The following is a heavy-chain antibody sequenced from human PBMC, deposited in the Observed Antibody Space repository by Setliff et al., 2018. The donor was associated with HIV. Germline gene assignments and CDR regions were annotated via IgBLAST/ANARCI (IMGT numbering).Heavy chain of an antibody. Sequence: SVKVSCKASGGTFSNYFISWIRQAPGQGLEWMGKIMPMLGTANYAQKFQGRVTITADESTSTVYMELRSLTSKDTAMYYCARDAGYIGSSWDRWGQGTLGTAPQ. CDR3: ARDAGYIGSSWDR. D-gene: IGHD5-12*01. V-gene: IGHV1-69*11. CDR1: GGTFSNYF. CDR2: IMPMLGTA. J-gene: IGHJ4*02.